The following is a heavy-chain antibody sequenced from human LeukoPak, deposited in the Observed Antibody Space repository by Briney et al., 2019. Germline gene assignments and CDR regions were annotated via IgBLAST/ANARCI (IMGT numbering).Heavy chain of an antibody. Sequence: SETLSLTCTVSGGSISSSSYYWGWIRQPPGKGLEWIGSIYYSGSTYYNPSLKSRVTISVDTSKNQFSLKLSSVTAADTAVYYCARVMYIDWLLHRHNWFDPWGQGTLVAVSS. D-gene: IGHD3-9*01. J-gene: IGHJ5*02. CDR2: IYYSGST. V-gene: IGHV4-39*07. CDR3: ARVMYIDWLLHRHNWFDP. CDR1: GGSISSSSYY.